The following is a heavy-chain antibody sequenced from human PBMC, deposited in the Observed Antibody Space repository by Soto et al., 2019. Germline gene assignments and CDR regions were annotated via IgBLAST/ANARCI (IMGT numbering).Heavy chain of an antibody. V-gene: IGHV4-31*01. CDR3: VRAVNYWYFDL. CDR2: IYYSGST. Sequence: QVQLQESGPGLVKPSQTLSLTCTVSGGSISSGGYYWSWIRPHPGKGLEWIGYIYYSGSTYYNQSLTSAVTISVDTSKNQFSLKLSSVTAAYTAVYYCVRAVNYWYFDLWGRGTLVTVSS. J-gene: IGHJ2*01. CDR1: GGSISSGGYY.